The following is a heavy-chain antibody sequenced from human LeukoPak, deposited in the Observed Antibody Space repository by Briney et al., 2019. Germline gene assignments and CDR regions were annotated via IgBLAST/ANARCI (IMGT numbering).Heavy chain of an antibody. D-gene: IGHD6-13*01. CDR1: GYSISSGYY. J-gene: IGHJ1*01. Sequence: SETLSLTCTVSGYSISSGYYWGWIRQPPGKGLEWIGSIYHSGSTYYNPSLKSRVTISVDRSKNQFSLKLSSVTAADTAVYYCAIGWYLYFQHWGQGTLVTVSS. CDR3: AIGWYLYFQH. V-gene: IGHV4-38-2*02. CDR2: IYHSGST.